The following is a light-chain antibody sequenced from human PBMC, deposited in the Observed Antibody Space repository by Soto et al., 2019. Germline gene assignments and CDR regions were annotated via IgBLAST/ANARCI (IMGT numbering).Light chain of an antibody. CDR1: QSVSSTY. Sequence: EIVLTQSPGTLSLCPGERATLSCRASQSVSSTYLAWYQHRPGQAPRLLIYGASSRATGIPDRFSGSGSGTDFTLIISRLEPEDFAVHYCQQYGNSFVGFGQGTKVDIK. CDR3: QQYGNSFVG. J-gene: IGKJ1*01. V-gene: IGKV3-20*01. CDR2: GAS.